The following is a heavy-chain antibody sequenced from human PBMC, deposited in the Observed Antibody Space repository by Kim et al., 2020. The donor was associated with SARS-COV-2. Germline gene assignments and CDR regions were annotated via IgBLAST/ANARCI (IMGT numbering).Heavy chain of an antibody. J-gene: IGHJ6*03. Sequence: SETLSLTCAVYGGAFSGYYWSWIRQPPGKGLEWIGEINHSGSTNYNPSLKSRVTISVDTSKNQFSLKLSSVTAADTAVYYCARGRADRITIFGVGIYYMDVWGKGTTVIVSS. D-gene: IGHD3-3*01. V-gene: IGHV4-34*01. CDR1: GGAFSGYY. CDR3: ARGRADRITIFGVGIYYMDV. CDR2: INHSGST.